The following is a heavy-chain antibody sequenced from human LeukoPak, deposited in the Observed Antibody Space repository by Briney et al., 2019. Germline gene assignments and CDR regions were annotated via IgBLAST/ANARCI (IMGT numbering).Heavy chain of an antibody. CDR3: ARAPTSGGSFDY. J-gene: IGHJ4*02. CDR1: GFTFSSYS. Sequence: GGSLRLSCAASGFTFSSYSMNWVRQAPGKGLEWVSSISSSSSYIYYADSVKGRFTISRDNAKNSLYLQMNSLRAEDTAVYYCARAPTSGGSFDYWGQGTLVTVPS. CDR2: ISSSSSYI. V-gene: IGHV3-21*01. D-gene: IGHD3-10*01.